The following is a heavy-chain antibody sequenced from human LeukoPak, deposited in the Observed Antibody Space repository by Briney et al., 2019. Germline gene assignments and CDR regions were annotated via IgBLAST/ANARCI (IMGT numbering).Heavy chain of an antibody. J-gene: IGHJ4*02. V-gene: IGHV5-51*01. CDR2: IYPGDSDT. CDR3: ARRYDSSAYYPY. D-gene: IGHD3-22*01. CDR1: GYSFTSYW. Sequence: GESLKISCKGSGYSFTSYWIGWVRPMPGKGLEWMGLIYPGDSDTRYSPSFQGQVTISADKSINTAYLQWSSLKASGTAIYYRARRYDSSAYYPYWGQGTLVTVSS.